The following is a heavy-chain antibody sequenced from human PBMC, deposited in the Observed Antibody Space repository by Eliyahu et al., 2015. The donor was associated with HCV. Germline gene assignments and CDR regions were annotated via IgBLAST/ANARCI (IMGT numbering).Heavy chain of an antibody. CDR3: AKEGIYCSSTSCSTDS. Sequence: EAQLLESGGGLVQPGGSLRLXCVAXGFGFSAYAMTWVRQAPGKGLGWVXRISGSDDITFYADSVRGRFTISRDNSMDTLFLQMNSLRAEDTALYFCAKEGIYCSSTSCSTDSWGQGTLVTVSS. V-gene: IGHV3-23*01. D-gene: IGHD2-2*01. CDR1: GFGFSAYA. CDR2: ISGSDDIT. J-gene: IGHJ4*02.